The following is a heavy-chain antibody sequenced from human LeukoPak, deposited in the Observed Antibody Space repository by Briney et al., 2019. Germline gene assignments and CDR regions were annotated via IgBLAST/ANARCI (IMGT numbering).Heavy chain of an antibody. D-gene: IGHD3-16*01. CDR3: ARDPGGVSRGGGY. CDR1: GFTFSSYG. J-gene: IGHJ4*02. CDR2: IRYDGSNK. Sequence: GGSLRLSCAASGFTFSSYGMHWVRQAPGKGLEWVAFIRYDGSNKYYADSVKGRFTISRDNSKNTLYLQMNSLRAEDTAVYYCARDPGGVSRGGGYWGQGTLVTVSS. V-gene: IGHV3-30*02.